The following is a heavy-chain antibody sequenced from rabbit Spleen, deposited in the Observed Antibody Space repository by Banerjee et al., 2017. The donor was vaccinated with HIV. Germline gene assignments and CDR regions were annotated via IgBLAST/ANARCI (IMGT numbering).Heavy chain of an antibody. J-gene: IGHJ3*01. CDR3: ARDAGTSFSTYGMDL. CDR1: GFSFNEFSFNSGYD. Sequence: QSLEESGGDLVKPGASLTLTCKASGFSFNEFSFNSGYDMCWVRQAPGKGLEWVACAYAGSSDSTYSATWAKGRFTISKTSSTTVTLQMTSLTAADTATYFCARDAGTSFSTYGMDLWGQGTLVTVS. D-gene: IGHD8-1*01. V-gene: IGHV1S40*01. CDR2: AYAGSSDST.